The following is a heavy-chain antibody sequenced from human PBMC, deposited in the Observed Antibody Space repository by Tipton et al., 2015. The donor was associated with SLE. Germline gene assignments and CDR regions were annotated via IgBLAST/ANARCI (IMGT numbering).Heavy chain of an antibody. D-gene: IGHD5-24*01. CDR3: ARGDVD. V-gene: IGHV4-61*02. J-gene: IGHJ4*02. CDR1: GGSISSKDYY. Sequence: TLSLTCTVSGGSISSKDYYWSWIRQPPGKGLEWIGRVYSSGSANYNPALISRVSMSVDISKNQFFLTLRSVTAADTAVYFCARGDVDWGQGTLVTVSS. CDR2: VYSSGSA.